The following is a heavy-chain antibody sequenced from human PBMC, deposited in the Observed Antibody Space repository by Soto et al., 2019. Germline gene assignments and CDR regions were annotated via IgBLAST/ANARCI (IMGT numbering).Heavy chain of an antibody. CDR1: GYSFTSYW. V-gene: IGHV5-51*01. CDR2: IYPGDSDT. J-gene: IGHJ6*02. Sequence: GESLTISCKGSGYSFTSYWIGWVRQMPGKGLEWLGIIYPGDSDTRYSPSFQGQVTISADKSISPAYLQWSSLKASDTAMYYCARRTRYSGYDYGMDVWGQGTTVTVSS. D-gene: IGHD5-12*01. CDR3: ARRTRYSGYDYGMDV.